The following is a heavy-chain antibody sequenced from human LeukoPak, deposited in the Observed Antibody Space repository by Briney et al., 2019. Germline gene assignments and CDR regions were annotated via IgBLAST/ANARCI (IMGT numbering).Heavy chain of an antibody. CDR1: GGSLSSGGYY. V-gene: IGHV4-31*03. D-gene: IGHD2-2*02. Sequence: SQTLSLTCTVSGGSLSSGGYYWSWIRQHPGKGLEWIGYIYYSGSTYYNPSLKSRVTISVDTSKNQFSLKLSSVTAADTAVYYCARGRDIVVVPAAITPDYFDYWGQGTLVTVSS. CDR3: ARGRDIVVVPAAITPDYFDY. J-gene: IGHJ4*02. CDR2: IYYSGST.